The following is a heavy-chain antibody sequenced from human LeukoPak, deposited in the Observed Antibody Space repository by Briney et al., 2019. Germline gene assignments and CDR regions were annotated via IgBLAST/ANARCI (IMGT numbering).Heavy chain of an antibody. CDR3: ARDRGSSGWYEFDS. V-gene: IGHV3-7*01. Sequence: PGGSLRLSCAASGFTSSSYAMSWVRQAPGKGLEWVANIKQDGSEKYYVDSVKGRFTISRDNAKNSLYLQMNSLRAEDTAVYYCARDRGSSGWYEFDSWGQGTLVTVSS. J-gene: IGHJ4*02. CDR1: GFTSSSYA. D-gene: IGHD6-19*01. CDR2: IKQDGSEK.